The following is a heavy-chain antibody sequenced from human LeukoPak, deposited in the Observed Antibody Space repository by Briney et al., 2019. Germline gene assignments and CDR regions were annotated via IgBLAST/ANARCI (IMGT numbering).Heavy chain of an antibody. CDR2: INPSGGTT. J-gene: IGHJ5*02. D-gene: IGHD2-2*01. CDR1: GYTFTSYY. CDR3: ARGGGDFIVVVPAAQGEVWFDP. Sequence: ASVKVSCKASGYTFTSYYMHWVRQAPGQGLEWMGIINPSGGTTTYEQKFQGRVTVTRDTSTGTVYLELSSLRCEDTAVYYGARGGGDFIVVVPAAQGEVWFDPWGQGTLVTVSS. V-gene: IGHV1-46*01.